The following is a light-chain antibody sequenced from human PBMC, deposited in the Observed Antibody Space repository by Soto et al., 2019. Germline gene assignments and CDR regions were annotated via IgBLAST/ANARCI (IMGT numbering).Light chain of an antibody. J-gene: IGKJ1*01. CDR3: QKYNNATWT. CDR1: QGISNY. CDR2: AAS. Sequence: DIQMTQSPSSLSASVGDRVTITCRASQGISNYLAWYQQKPGKVPKLLIYAASTLQSGVPSRFSGSGSGTDFTITISSLQQEDGATYYCQKYNNATWTFGQGTKVDIK. V-gene: IGKV1-27*01.